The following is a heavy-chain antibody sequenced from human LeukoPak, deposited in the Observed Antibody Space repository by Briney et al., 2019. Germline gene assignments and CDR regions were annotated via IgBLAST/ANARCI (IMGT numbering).Heavy chain of an antibody. CDR1: GFTFSDYY. CDR3: ARVAVAGTLGQAEYFQH. Sequence: PGGSLRLSCAASGFTFSDYYMSWIRQAPGKGLEWLSYVTSSSSAIYYADSVKDRFTISRDNAKNSLYLQINSLRAEDTAVYYCARVAVAGTLGQAEYFQHWGQGTLVTVSS. V-gene: IGHV3-11*04. CDR2: VTSSSSAI. D-gene: IGHD6-19*01. J-gene: IGHJ1*01.